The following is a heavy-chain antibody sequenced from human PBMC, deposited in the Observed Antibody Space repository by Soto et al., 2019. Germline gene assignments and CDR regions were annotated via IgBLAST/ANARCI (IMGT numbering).Heavy chain of an antibody. V-gene: IGHV1-46*02. CDR1: GYTLNSYY. D-gene: IGHD2-8*01. CDR2: INPSGGIT. Sequence: ASVKVSCKASGYTLNSYYLHWVRQAPGQGPEWMGIINPSGGITNDAQKFQDRVTMTSDTSTSTVYMELSSLRSEDTAVYYCARGISTNRYYYYYGMDVWGQGTTVTVSS. CDR3: ARGISTNRYYYYYGMDV. J-gene: IGHJ6*02.